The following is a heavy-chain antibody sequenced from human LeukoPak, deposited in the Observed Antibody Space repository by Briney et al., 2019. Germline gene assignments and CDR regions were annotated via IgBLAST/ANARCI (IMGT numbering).Heavy chain of an antibody. CDR1: GGSISSGSYY. D-gene: IGHD3-3*01. Sequence: PSETLSLTCTVSGGSISSGSYYWSWIRQPAGKGLEWIGRIYTSGSTNYNPSLKSRVTISVDTSKNQFSLKLSSVTAADTAVYYCARGRTIFGVGFDYWGQGTLVTVSS. CDR2: IYTSGST. V-gene: IGHV4-61*02. CDR3: ARGRTIFGVGFDY. J-gene: IGHJ4*02.